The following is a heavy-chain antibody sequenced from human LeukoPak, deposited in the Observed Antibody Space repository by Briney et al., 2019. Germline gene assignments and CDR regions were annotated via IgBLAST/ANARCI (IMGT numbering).Heavy chain of an antibody. D-gene: IGHD6-19*01. CDR1: GYTFTSCD. Sequence: GASVKVSCKASGYTFTSCDINWVRQATGQGLEWMGWMNPNSGNTGYGQSFQGRITMTRDISLGTAYMALSNLTSEDTAIYYCTRGSSGRRDNWGQGTLVTVSA. V-gene: IGHV1-8*01. CDR3: TRGSSGRRDN. J-gene: IGHJ4*02. CDR2: MNPNSGNT.